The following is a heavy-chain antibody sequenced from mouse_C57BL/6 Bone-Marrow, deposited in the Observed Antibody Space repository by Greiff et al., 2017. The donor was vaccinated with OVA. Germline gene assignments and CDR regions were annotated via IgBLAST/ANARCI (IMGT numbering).Heavy chain of an antibody. Sequence: QVQLQQPGTELVKPGASVKLSCKASGYTFTSYWMHWVKQRPGQGLEWIGNINPSNGGTNYNEKFKSKATLTVDKSSSTAYMQLSSLTAEDSAVYYCARGVVAHWYFDVWGTGTTVTVSA. CDR3: ARGVVAHWYFDV. CDR1: GYTFTSYW. CDR2: INPSNGGT. V-gene: IGHV1-53*01. D-gene: IGHD1-1*01. J-gene: IGHJ1*03.